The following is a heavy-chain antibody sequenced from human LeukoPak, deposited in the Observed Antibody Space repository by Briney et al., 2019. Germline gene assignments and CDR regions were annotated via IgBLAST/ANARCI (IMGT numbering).Heavy chain of an antibody. CDR2: IKQDGSEK. CDR3: ARVRGGDEGGWFDP. V-gene: IGHV3-7*03. Sequence: PGGSLRLSCAASGFTFSSYWMSWVRQAPGKGLEWVANIKQDGSEKYYVDSVKGRFTISRDNSQNRLFLQMYDLRAEDTAVYYCARVRGGDEGGWFDPWGQGTLVTVSS. CDR1: GFTFSSYW. D-gene: IGHD2-21*02. J-gene: IGHJ5*02.